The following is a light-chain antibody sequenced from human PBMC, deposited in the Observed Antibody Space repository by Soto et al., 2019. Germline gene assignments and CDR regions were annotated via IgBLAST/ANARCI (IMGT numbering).Light chain of an antibody. J-gene: IGLJ2*01. CDR2: RNN. V-gene: IGLV1-47*01. CDR3: AACDDRLSGFVV. Sequence: SVLTQPPSASGTPGQRVTISCSGSSSNIGSNYVYWYQQLPGTAPKPLIYRNNQRPSGVPDRFSGSKSGTSASLAISGLRSEDEADYYCAACDDRLSGFVVFGGGTKLTVL. CDR1: SSNIGSNY.